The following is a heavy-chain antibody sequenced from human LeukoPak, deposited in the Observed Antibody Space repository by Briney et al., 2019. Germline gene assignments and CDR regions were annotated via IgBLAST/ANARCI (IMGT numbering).Heavy chain of an antibody. Sequence: GESLKISCKGSGYIFTTYWIGWVRQMPGKGLEWMGIMYPGGSDTRYSPSFQGQVTISADKSITTAYLQWTSLKASDSAMYYCARGSGAFSFFDSWGQGTLVTVSS. V-gene: IGHV5-51*01. D-gene: IGHD3-10*01. J-gene: IGHJ4*02. CDR3: ARGSGAFSFFDS. CDR1: GYIFTTYW. CDR2: MYPGGSDT.